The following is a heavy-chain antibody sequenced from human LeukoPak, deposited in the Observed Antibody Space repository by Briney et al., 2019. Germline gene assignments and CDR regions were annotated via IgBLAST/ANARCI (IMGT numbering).Heavy chain of an antibody. CDR1: GFTFSSYS. J-gene: IGHJ6*03. V-gene: IGHV3-21*01. CDR2: ISSSSSYI. CDR3: ARKVTPTRGDYYYMDV. D-gene: IGHD2-21*02. Sequence: GGSLRLSCAASGFTFSSYSMNWVRQAPGKGLEWVSSISSSSSYIYYADSVKGRFTISRDNAKNSLYLQMNSLRAEDTAVYYCARKVTPTRGDYYYMDVWGKGTTVTVSS.